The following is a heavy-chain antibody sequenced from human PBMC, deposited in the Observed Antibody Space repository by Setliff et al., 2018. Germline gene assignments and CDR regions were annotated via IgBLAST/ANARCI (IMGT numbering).Heavy chain of an antibody. CDR2: IISNSLTI. V-gene: IGHV3-48*01. CDR1: GFTFSDYA. J-gene: IGHJ4*02. CDR3: ARDEVNCSGSKCYSGFDS. Sequence: GGSLRLSCAASGFTFSDYAMSWVRQAPGKGLEWVSYIISNSLTIHYADSVRGRFTVSRDNARNSLCLQMNNLRAEDTAVYYCARDEVNCSGSKCYSGFDSWGQGTLVTVSS. D-gene: IGHD2-15*01.